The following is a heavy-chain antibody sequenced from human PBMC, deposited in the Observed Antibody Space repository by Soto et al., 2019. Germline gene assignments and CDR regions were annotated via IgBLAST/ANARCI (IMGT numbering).Heavy chain of an antibody. CDR3: ARGQWELFYFDY. D-gene: IGHD1-26*01. CDR2: ICYSGST. V-gene: IGHV4-59*01. CDR1: GGSISSYY. Sequence: SETLSLTCTVSGGSISSYYWCWIRQPPGKGLEWIGYICYSGSTNYNPSLKSRVTISVDTSKNQFSLKLSFVTAADTAVYYCARGQWELFYFDYWGQGTLVTVSS. J-gene: IGHJ4*02.